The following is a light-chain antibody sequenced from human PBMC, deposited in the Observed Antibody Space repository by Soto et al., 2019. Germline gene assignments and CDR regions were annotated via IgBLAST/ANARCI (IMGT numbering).Light chain of an antibody. J-gene: IGKJ3*01. CDR3: QQYYSTPFT. CDR2: WAS. V-gene: IGKV4-1*01. Sequence: DIVMTQSPDSQAVSLGERATINCKSSQSVLYSSNNKKYLAWYQQKPGQPPKLLIYWASTRESGVPDRFRGSGSGTDFTLTISSLQAEDVAVYYCQQYYSTPFTFGPGTKVDIK. CDR1: QSVLYSSNNKKY.